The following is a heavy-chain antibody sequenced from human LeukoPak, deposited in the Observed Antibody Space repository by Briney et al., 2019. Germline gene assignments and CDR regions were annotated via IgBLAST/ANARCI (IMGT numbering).Heavy chain of an antibody. CDR1: GFTLSSYW. Sequence: GGSLRLSCAASGFTLSSYWMHWVRQAPGKGLVWVARISSDGSSTTYADSVKGRFTISRDNAKNTLYLQMNSLRVEDTAVYYCARDLVVTSGYWGQGTLVTVSS. V-gene: IGHV3-74*03. D-gene: IGHD2-2*01. CDR2: ISSDGSST. CDR3: ARDLVVTSGY. J-gene: IGHJ4*02.